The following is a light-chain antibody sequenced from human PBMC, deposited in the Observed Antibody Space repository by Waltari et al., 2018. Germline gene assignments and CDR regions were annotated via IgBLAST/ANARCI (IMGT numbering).Light chain of an antibody. J-gene: IGKJ1*01. Sequence: DIVMTQTPLSAPVTLGQPASISCRCSQSPVYSTGTTYLTWLQQRPGQPPRPRMYEISKRFSGGPDRFSGSGAGTVFTLKISRVEEEDVGVYYCMQAAQFPWTFGQGTKVEIK. V-gene: IGKV2-24*01. CDR1: QSPVYSTGTTY. CDR2: EIS. CDR3: MQAAQFPWT.